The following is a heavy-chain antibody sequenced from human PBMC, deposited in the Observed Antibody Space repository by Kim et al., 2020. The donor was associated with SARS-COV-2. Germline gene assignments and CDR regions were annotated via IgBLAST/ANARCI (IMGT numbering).Heavy chain of an antibody. J-gene: IGHJ6*02. CDR1: GGSISSGGYY. CDR3: ARDGRIAVADNYYYYGMDV. D-gene: IGHD6-19*01. Sequence: SETLSLTCTVSGGSISSGGYYWSWIRQHPGKGLEWIGYIYYSGSTYYNPSLKSRVTISVDTSKNQFSLKLSSVTAADTAVYYCARDGRIAVADNYYYYGMDVWGQGTTVTVSS. V-gene: IGHV4-31*03. CDR2: IYYSGST.